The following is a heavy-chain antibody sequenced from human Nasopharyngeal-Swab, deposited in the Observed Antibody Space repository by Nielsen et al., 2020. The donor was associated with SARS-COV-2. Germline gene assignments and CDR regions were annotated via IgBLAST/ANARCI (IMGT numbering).Heavy chain of an antibody. CDR3: VRGLWFGGLLGSGY. V-gene: IGHV3-33*01. D-gene: IGHD3-10*01. CDR1: GFTFSSYG. J-gene: IGHJ4*02. Sequence: GGSLRLSCAASGFTFSSYGMHWVRQAPGKGLEWVAVIWYDGSNKYYADSVKGRFTISRDNSKNTLYLQMNSLRAEDTAVYYCVRGLWFGGLLGSGYWGQGTLVTVSS. CDR2: IWYDGSNK.